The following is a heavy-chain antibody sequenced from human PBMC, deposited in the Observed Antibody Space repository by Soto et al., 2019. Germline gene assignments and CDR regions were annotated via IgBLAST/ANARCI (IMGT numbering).Heavy chain of an antibody. D-gene: IGHD3-10*01. CDR2: INHSGST. CDR3: ARRYYYGSGSPSADY. CDR1: GGSFSGYY. Sequence: SETLSLTCAVYGGSFSGYYWSWIRQPPGKGLEWIGEINHSGSTNYNPSLKSRVTISVDTSKNQFSLKLSSVTAADTAVYYCARRYYYGSGSPSADYWGQGTLVTVSS. J-gene: IGHJ4*02. V-gene: IGHV4-34*01.